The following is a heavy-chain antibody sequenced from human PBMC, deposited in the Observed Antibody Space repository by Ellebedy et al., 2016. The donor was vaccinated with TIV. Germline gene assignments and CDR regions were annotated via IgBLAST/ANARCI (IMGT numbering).Heavy chain of an antibody. CDR1: GYTFSGFY. CDR3: ARDREAGGLDF. CDR2: INPNSGGT. J-gene: IGHJ4*02. Sequence: AASVKVSCKASGYTFSGFYIHWVRQAPGQGLEYMGWINPNSGGTDYAQKFQGRVTITADDFTSTAYIELNSLTSEDTAVYYCARDREAGGLDFWGQGTLVTVSS. D-gene: IGHD3-10*01. V-gene: IGHV1-2*02.